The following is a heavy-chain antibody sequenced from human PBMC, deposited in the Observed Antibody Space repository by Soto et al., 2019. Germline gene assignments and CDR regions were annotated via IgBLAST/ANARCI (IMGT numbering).Heavy chain of an antibody. V-gene: IGHV1-3*01. J-gene: IGHJ3*02. CDR3: ATAIADDAFDI. D-gene: IGHD2-2*01. CDR1: GYTFTSYA. CDR2: INAGNGNT. Sequence: QVQLVQSGAEVKKPGASVKVSCKASGYTFTSYAMHWVRQAPGQRLEWMGWINAGNGNTKYSQKFQGRVTITRDTSASTAYMELSSLISEDTAVYYCATAIADDAFDIWGRGTMVTVSS.